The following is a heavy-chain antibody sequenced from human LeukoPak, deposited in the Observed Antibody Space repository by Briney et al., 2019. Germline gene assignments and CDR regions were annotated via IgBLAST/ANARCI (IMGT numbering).Heavy chain of an antibody. D-gene: IGHD2-2*01. J-gene: IGHJ5*02. V-gene: IGHV3-48*01. CDR2: ISSSSSTI. Sequence: GGSLRLSCAASGFTFSSYSMNWVRQAPGKGLEWVSYISSSSSTIYYADSVKGRFTISRDNAKNSLYLQMNSLRAEDTAVYYCARDRVVPAANWFDPWGQGTLVTVSS. CDR1: GFTFSSYS. CDR3: ARDRVVPAANWFDP.